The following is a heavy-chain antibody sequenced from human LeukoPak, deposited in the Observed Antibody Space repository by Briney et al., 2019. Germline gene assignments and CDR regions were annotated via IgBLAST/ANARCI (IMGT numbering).Heavy chain of an antibody. CDR3: ARGRRILEGPENAGDFFDY. Sequence: ASVKVSCKASGYTFTDYYLLWVRQAPGQGLEWMGWIKPNSGATDYAQNFQAGVTMTRDTSSGTAYLDLSGLTSDDTAVYYCARGRRILEGPENAGDFFDYWGQGTLVTVSS. CDR1: GYTFTDYY. D-gene: IGHD7-27*01. J-gene: IGHJ4*01. CDR2: IKPNSGAT. V-gene: IGHV1-2*02.